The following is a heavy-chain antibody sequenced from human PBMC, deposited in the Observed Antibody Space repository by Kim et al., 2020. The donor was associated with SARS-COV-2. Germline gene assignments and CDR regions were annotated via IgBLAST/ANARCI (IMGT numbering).Heavy chain of an antibody. D-gene: IGHD3-10*01. Sequence: GGSLRLSCAASGFTFSNYAMHWVRQAPDKGLEWVSLIWYDGSNKYYVDSVKGRFTISRDNSKNTLYLQMNSLRVDDTAVYYCATADDYYGSARQDYWGQGTLVTVSS. J-gene: IGHJ4*02. CDR3: ATADDYYGSARQDY. V-gene: IGHV3-33*01. CDR1: GFTFSNYA. CDR2: IWYDGSNK.